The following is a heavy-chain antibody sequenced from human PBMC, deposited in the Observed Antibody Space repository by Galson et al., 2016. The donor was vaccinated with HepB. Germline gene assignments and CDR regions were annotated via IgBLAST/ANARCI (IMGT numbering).Heavy chain of an antibody. J-gene: IGHJ4*02. CDR3: AKGTTLQVHFGYFDH. CDR1: GLIISTNY. V-gene: IGHV3-53*01. D-gene: IGHD1/OR15-1a*01. Sequence: SLRLSCAVSGLIISTNYMRWVRQAPGSGLEWVSVIYGGGSTFYADSVKGRFTISRDNSKNTVYLQMNSLAAEDTAVYYCAKGTTLQVHFGYFDHWGQGTLVTVSS. CDR2: IYGGGST.